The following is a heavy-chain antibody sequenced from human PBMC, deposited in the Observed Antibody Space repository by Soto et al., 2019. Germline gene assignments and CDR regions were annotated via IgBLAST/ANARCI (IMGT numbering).Heavy chain of an antibody. V-gene: IGHV3-23*04. CDR1: GFTLSSYY. CDR3: VKPPVITASYYYYDMDV. D-gene: IGHD4-4*01. CDR2: ISGSGIST. J-gene: IGHJ6*02. Sequence: EVQLVESGGGLVQPGGSLRLSCAASGFTLSSYYMDWVRQAPGKGLEWVSGISGSGISTYYTDSVKGRFTISRDNSKNTVFLQMNSLRDEDTAVYYCVKPPVITASYYYYDMDVWGQGTTVTVSS.